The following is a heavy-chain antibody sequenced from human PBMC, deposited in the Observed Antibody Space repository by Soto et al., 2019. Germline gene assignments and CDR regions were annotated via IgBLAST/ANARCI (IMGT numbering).Heavy chain of an antibody. V-gene: IGHV1-3*01. J-gene: IGHJ1*01. CDR3: AFGTDYFHY. Sequence: ASVKVSCKASGYTSTNYAMHWVRQAPGQRPEWMGWIHAGDGNTKFSQNFQGRVTFTRDTSANTAYMELSSLRSEDTAVYYCAFGTDYFHYWGQGTLVTVSS. D-gene: IGHD3-16*01. CDR2: IHAGDGNT. CDR1: GYTSTNYA.